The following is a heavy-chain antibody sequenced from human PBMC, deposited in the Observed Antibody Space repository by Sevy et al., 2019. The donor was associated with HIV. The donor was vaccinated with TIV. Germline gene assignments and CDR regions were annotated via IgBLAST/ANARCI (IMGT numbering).Heavy chain of an antibody. CDR3: AREFTGWDLHLDY. CDR2: ISYDGTKK. J-gene: IGHJ4*02. D-gene: IGHD1-26*01. Sequence: GGSLRLSCVASGFAFSTHAMHWVRQAPDKGLEWVSVISYDGTKKNYDDSLKDRVTISRDNSRNTLYLQMNSLRADDTAVYYGAREFTGWDLHLDYWGQGTLVTVSS. V-gene: IGHV3-30-3*01. CDR1: GFAFSTHA.